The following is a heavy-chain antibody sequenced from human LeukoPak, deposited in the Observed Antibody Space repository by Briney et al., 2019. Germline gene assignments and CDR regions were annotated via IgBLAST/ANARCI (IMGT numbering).Heavy chain of an antibody. CDR2: IYYSGST. Sequence: KSSETLSLTCAVYGGSFSGYYWSWIRQPPGKGLEWIGYIYYSGSTYYNPSLKSRVTISVDTSKNQFSLKLSSVTAADTAVYYCARLAAINYYYYYGMDVWGQGTTVTVSS. J-gene: IGHJ6*02. V-gene: IGHV4-30-4*08. CDR3: ARLAAINYYYYYGMDV. CDR1: GGSFSGYY. D-gene: IGHD2-15*01.